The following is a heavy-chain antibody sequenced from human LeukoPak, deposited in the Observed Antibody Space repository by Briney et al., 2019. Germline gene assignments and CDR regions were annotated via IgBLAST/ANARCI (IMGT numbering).Heavy chain of an antibody. CDR1: GGTFSSYA. Sequence: GASVKASCKASGGTFSSYAINWVRQAPGQGLEWMGGIIPIFGTANYAQKFQGRVTITADESTSTAYMELSSLRPEDTAVYYCARDDDYGDYHYYMDVSGKGPRSPSS. J-gene: IGHJ6*03. CDR3: ARDDDYGDYHYYMDV. CDR2: IIPIFGTA. V-gene: IGHV1-69*13. D-gene: IGHD4-17*01.